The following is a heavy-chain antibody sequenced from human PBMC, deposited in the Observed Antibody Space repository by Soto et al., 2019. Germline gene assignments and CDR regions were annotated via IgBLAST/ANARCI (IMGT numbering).Heavy chain of an antibody. CDR3: AKPIWFGELLSGGMDV. CDR2: ISYDGSNK. J-gene: IGHJ6*02. CDR1: GFTFSSYG. V-gene: IGHV3-30*18. D-gene: IGHD3-10*01. Sequence: QVQLVESGGGVVQPGRSLRLSCAASGFTFSSYGMHWVRQAPGKGLEWVAVISYDGSNKYYADSVKGRFTISRDNSKNTLYLQMNSPRAEDTAVYYCAKPIWFGELLSGGMDVWGQGTTVTVSS.